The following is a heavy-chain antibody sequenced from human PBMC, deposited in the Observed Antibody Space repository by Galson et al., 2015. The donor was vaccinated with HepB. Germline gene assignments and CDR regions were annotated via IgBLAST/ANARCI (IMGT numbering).Heavy chain of an antibody. D-gene: IGHD6-13*01. CDR3: TRGRPIASPRRAFDL. CDR2: INPSDGST. J-gene: IGHJ3*01. V-gene: IGHV1-46*03. Sequence: SVKVSCKASGYTFATHFMHWVRQAPGQGLEWMGIINPSDGSTNYAQDFQGRATMTGDTSTSTVYMELSSLRSNDTAIYYCTRGRPIASPRRAFDLWGEGTMVTVSS. CDR1: GYTFATHF.